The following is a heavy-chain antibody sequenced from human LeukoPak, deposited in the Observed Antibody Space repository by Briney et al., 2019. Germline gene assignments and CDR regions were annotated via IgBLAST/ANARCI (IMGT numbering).Heavy chain of an antibody. D-gene: IGHD3-10*01. J-gene: IGHJ4*02. CDR2: IYYSGST. CDR1: GGSISSGDYY. CDR3: AREAFFGDLDY. Sequence: SETLSLTCTVSGGSISSGDYYWSWIRRPPGKGLEWIGYIYYSGSTYYNPSLKSRVTISVDTSKNQFSLKLSSVTAADTAVYYCAREAFFGDLDYWGQGTLVTVSS. V-gene: IGHV4-30-4*01.